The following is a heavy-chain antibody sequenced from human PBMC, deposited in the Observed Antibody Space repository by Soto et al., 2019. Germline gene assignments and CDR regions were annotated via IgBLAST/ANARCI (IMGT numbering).Heavy chain of an antibody. V-gene: IGHV4-31*03. D-gene: IGHD2-2*01. CDR1: GGSISSGGYY. CDR2: IYYSGST. CDR3: ARSSTSANDFDY. J-gene: IGHJ4*02. Sequence: QVQLQESGPGLVKPSQTLSLTCTVSGGSISSGGYYWSWIRQHPGKGLEWIGYIYYSGSTYYNPSLKSRVTISVDTSKNQFSLKLSSVTAADTAVYDCARSSTSANDFDYWGQGTLVTVSS.